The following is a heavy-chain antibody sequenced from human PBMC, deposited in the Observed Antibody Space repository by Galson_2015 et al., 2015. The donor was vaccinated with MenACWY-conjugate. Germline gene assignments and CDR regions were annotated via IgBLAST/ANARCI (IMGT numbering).Heavy chain of an antibody. D-gene: IGHD3-22*01. V-gene: IGHV4-39*07. Sequence: SETLSLTCTVSGGSISSSDFYWDWIRQSPGKGLEWIGSIFYSGISNYNPSLKSRVSISVDTSKNEFSLRLSAVTAADTAEYYCARVTWSYFDNGGYPNWFDTWGRGTLVIVSS. J-gene: IGHJ5*02. CDR2: IFYSGIS. CDR1: GGSISSSDFY. CDR3: ARVTWSYFDNGGYPNWFDT.